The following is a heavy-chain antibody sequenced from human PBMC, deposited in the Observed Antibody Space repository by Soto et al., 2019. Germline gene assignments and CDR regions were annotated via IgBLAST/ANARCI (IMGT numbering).Heavy chain of an antibody. CDR2: IYYSGNT. Sequence: SETLSLTCTVSGGSISSGGYYWSWIRQHPGEGLEWIGYIYYSGNTYYKPSLKSRVTISVDTSKNQFSLKLSSVTAADTAVYYCARAASAAGNWFDPWGQGTLVTVSS. J-gene: IGHJ5*02. CDR1: GGSISSGGYY. V-gene: IGHV4-31*03. CDR3: ARAASAAGNWFDP. D-gene: IGHD6-13*01.